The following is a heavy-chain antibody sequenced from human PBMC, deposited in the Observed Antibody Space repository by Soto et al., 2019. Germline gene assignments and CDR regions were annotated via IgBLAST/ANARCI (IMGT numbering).Heavy chain of an antibody. CDR1: GFTFSTYS. CDR3: ARERGSGWTFDY. J-gene: IGHJ4*02. D-gene: IGHD6-19*01. CDR2: ISSSSTI. Sequence: EVQLVESGGDLVQPGGSLRLSCAASGFTFSTYSMNWVRQAPGKGLEWVSSISSSSTIYYADSVKGRFTISRDNAQNSLYLQMHSLRAEDTAVYCCARERGSGWTFDYWGQGTLVTVSS. V-gene: IGHV3-48*01.